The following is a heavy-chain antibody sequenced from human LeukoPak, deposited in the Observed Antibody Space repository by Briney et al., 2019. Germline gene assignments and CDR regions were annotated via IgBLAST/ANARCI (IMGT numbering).Heavy chain of an antibody. V-gene: IGHV3-30*18. J-gene: IGHJ4*02. Sequence: GRSLRLSCAVSGFTFRYFGMHWVRQAPGKGLEWVSKVSYDGNKKNYADSVKGRFTISRDNSNSTLYLEMNSLTTDDTAIYYCAKDHGTPGDYFDYWGQGAPVSVSS. CDR2: VSYDGNKK. CDR1: GFTFRYFG. D-gene: IGHD1-1*01. CDR3: AKDHGTPGDYFDY.